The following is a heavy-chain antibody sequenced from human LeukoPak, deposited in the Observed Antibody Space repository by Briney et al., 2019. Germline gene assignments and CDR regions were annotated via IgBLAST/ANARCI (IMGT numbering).Heavy chain of an antibody. D-gene: IGHD4/OR15-4a*01. J-gene: IGHJ2*01. CDR3: ARRVPTRRPKGYFGL. CDR2: INHSGST. CDR1: GGSFSGYY. Sequence: PSETLSLTCAVYGGSFSGYYWSWIRQPPGKGLEWIGEINHSGSTNYNPSLKSRVTISVDTSKNQFSLKLSSVTAADTAVYYCARRVPTRRPKGYFGLWGRGTLVTVSS. V-gene: IGHV4-34*01.